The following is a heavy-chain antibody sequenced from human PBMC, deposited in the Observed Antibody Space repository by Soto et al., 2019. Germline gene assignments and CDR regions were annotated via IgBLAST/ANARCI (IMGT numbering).Heavy chain of an antibody. V-gene: IGHV4-38-2*02. CDR3: ARDTETLSTWYFDL. J-gene: IGHJ2*01. CDR2: IYHSGST. CDR1: AFSISSGYY. D-gene: IGHD2-2*01. Sequence: PSETLSLTCAVSAFSISSGYYWGWIRQPPGKGLEWIGSIYHSGSTYYNPSLKSRVTISVDTSKNQFSLRLSSVTAADTAVYYCARDTETLSTWYFDLWGRGTLVTVSS.